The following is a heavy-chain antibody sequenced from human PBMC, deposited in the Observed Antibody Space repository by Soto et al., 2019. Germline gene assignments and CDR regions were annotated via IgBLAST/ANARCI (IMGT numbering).Heavy chain of an antibody. Sequence: PGGSLRLSCAAYGFTFSRYGMHWVRKAPGKGLEWVAVISYDGSNKYYADSVKGRFTISRDNSKNTLYLQMNSLRAEDTAVYYCAKDLTDPYYYDSSGYPRTYYYYGMDVWGQGTTVTVSS. CDR3: AKDLTDPYYYDSSGYPRTYYYYGMDV. J-gene: IGHJ6*02. V-gene: IGHV3-30*18. D-gene: IGHD3-22*01. CDR2: ISYDGSNK. CDR1: GFTFSRYG.